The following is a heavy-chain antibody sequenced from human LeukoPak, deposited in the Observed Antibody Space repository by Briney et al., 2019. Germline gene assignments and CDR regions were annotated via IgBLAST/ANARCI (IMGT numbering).Heavy chain of an antibody. CDR2: IYSGGST. CDR1: GFTFSNYA. Sequence: PGGSLRLSCAASGFTFSNYAMSWVRQAPGKGLEWVSVIYSGGSTYYADSVKGRFTISRDNSKNTLYLQMNSLRAEDTAVYYCALGSIPSGNYWGQGTLVTVSS. D-gene: IGHD2-2*02. J-gene: IGHJ4*02. V-gene: IGHV3-53*01. CDR3: ALGSIPSGNY.